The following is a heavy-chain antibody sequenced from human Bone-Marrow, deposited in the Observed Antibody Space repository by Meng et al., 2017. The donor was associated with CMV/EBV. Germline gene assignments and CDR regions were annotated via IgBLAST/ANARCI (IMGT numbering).Heavy chain of an antibody. D-gene: IGHD2-2*02. CDR1: GFTFSSYE. J-gene: IGHJ4*02. V-gene: IGHV3-48*03. Sequence: GGSLRLSCAASGFTFSSYEMNWVRQAPGKGLEWVSYISSSGSTIYYADSVKGRFTISRDNAKNSLYLQMNSLRAEDTAVYYCARVAQLLYPLLLDYWGQGTLVTVSS. CDR3: ARVAQLLYPLLLDY. CDR2: ISSSGSTI.